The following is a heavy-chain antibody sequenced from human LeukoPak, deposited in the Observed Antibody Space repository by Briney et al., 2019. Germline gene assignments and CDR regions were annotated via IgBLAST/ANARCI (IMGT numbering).Heavy chain of an antibody. V-gene: IGHV7-4-1*02. Sequence: ASVKVSCKASGYTFTSYAMNWVRQAPGQGLEWMGWINTNTGNPTYAQGFTGRFVFSSDTSVSTAYLQISSLKAEDTAVYYCARRPDTAMVHTPLGYWGQGTLVTVSS. J-gene: IGHJ4*02. D-gene: IGHD5-18*01. CDR1: GYTFTSYA. CDR3: ARRPDTAMVHTPLGY. CDR2: INTNTGNP.